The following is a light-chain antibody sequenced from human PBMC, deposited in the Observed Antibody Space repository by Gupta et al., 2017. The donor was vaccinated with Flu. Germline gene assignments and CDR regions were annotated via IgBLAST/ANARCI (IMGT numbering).Light chain of an antibody. CDR1: KTGSKN. CDR3: QLWYSSRGV. V-gene: IGLV3-9*01. J-gene: IGLJ3*02. Sequence: AKRKTDRITCGGNKTGSKNVHQTQQKPCQAPVMVIYTNSNGPARIPGGFSGSSSGNTATLTIRCAKAGDGDHYYYQLWYSSRGVFGGGTKLTVL. CDR2: TNS.